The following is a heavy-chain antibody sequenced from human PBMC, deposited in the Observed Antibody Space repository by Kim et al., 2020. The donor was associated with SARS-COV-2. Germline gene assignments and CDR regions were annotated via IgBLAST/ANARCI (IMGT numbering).Heavy chain of an antibody. D-gene: IGHD3-9*01. V-gene: IGHV3-9*01. CDR3: AKDVGGDYYDMLTGTFDY. Sequence: KGRFTISRDNAKNSLYLQMNSLRAEDTALYYCAKDVGGDYYDMLTGTFDYWGQGTLVTVSS. J-gene: IGHJ4*02.